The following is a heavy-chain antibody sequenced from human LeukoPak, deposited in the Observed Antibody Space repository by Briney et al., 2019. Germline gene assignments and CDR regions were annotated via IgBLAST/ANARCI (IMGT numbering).Heavy chain of an antibody. J-gene: IGHJ3*02. CDR2: IGGSGVST. D-gene: IGHD6-13*01. Sequence: GGSLRLSCAASGFTFSSYAMSWVRQAPGKGLEWVSAIGGSGVSTYYADSVKGRFTISRDNSKNTLYLQMNSLRAEDTAVYYCAKDEGQLAPARKAGAFDIWGQGTMVTVSS. CDR1: GFTFSSYA. CDR3: AKDEGQLAPARKAGAFDI. V-gene: IGHV3-23*01.